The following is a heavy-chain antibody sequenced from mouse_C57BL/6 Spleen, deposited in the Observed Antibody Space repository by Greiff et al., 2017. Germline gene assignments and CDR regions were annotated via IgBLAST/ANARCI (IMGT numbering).Heavy chain of an antibody. CDR1: GYTFTSYW. Sequence: VQLQQSGAELVMPGASVKLSCKASGYTFTSYWMHWVKQRPGQGLEWIGELDPSDSYTNYNQKFKGKSTLTVDKSSSTAYMQLSSLTSEDSAVYCCARGSDGYYMGAMDYWGQGTSVTVSS. J-gene: IGHJ4*01. CDR2: LDPSDSYT. D-gene: IGHD2-3*01. V-gene: IGHV1-69*01. CDR3: ARGSDGYYMGAMDY.